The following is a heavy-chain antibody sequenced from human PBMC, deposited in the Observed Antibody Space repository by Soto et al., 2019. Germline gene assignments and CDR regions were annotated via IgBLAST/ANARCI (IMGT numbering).Heavy chain of an antibody. CDR3: ATYYYDSSGLDY. Sequence: SVKVSCKASGGTFSSYAISWVRQAPGQGLEWMGGIIPIFGTANYAQKFQGRVTITADKSTSTAYMELSSLRSEDTAVYYCATYYYDSSGLDYWGPGTLVSVSS. CDR1: GGTFSSYA. J-gene: IGHJ4*02. D-gene: IGHD3-22*01. CDR2: IIPIFGTA. V-gene: IGHV1-69*06.